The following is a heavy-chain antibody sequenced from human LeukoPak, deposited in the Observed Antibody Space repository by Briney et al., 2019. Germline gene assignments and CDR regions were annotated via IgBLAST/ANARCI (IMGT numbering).Heavy chain of an antibody. J-gene: IGHJ2*01. CDR3: AKEDWYFDL. CDR1: GFTFSTYA. V-gene: IGHV3-23*01. Sequence: GRSLRLSCAASGFTFSTYAMNWVRQAPGKGLEWVSAISGSGGSTHYAGSVKGRFTISRDNSKNTLYLQMNSLRAEDTAVYYCAKEDWYFDLWGRGTLVTVSS. CDR2: ISGSGGST.